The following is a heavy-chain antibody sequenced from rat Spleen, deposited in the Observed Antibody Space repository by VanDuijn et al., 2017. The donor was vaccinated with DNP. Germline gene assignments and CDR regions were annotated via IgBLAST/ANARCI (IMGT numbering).Heavy chain of an antibody. D-gene: IGHD1-12*02. V-gene: IGHV1-43*01. J-gene: IGHJ2*01. CDR2: IHTGSGIT. CDR3: ARWNDGLDY. CDR1: GYTFTSYY. Sequence: QVQLQQSGAELTKPDSSVKISCKASGYTFTSYYIGWIKQATGQGLEYIGYIHTGSGITNYNEKFKAKAKLTADKSASTAFMQLSSLTPDDSAVYYCARWNDGLDYWGQGVMVTVSS.